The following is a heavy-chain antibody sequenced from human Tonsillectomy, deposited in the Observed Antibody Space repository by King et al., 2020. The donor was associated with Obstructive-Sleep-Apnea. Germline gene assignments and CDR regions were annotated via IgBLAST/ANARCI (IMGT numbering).Heavy chain of an antibody. CDR3: ATSWGGYYYFDY. CDR1: GFTFNNYA. J-gene: IGHJ4*02. CDR2: IEADGGST. D-gene: IGHD3-3*01. Sequence: VQLVESGGGLVQPGGSLRLSCAASGFTFNNYAMSWVRQAPGKGLEWVSPIEADGGSTYSADSVKGRLTISRDNSKNTLYLQMNSLRAEDTAIYYCATSWGGYYYFDYWGQGILVTVSS. V-gene: IGHV3-23*04.